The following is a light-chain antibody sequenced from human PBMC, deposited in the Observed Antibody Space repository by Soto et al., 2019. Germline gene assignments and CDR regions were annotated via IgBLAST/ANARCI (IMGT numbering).Light chain of an antibody. Sequence: QSPPSLSASGGETVNITVRASQSISSYLNWYQQKPGKAPKLLIYAASTLQSGVPSRFSGSGSGTEFTLTITSLQPEDFATYYCQQLNSYPLTFGGGTKVDI. CDR1: QSISSY. CDR2: AAS. CDR3: QQLNSYPLT. J-gene: IGKJ4*01. V-gene: IGKV1-9*01.